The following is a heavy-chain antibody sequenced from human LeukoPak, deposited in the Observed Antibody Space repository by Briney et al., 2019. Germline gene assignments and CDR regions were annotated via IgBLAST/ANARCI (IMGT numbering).Heavy chain of an antibody. CDR2: ISAYNGNT. CDR1: GYTSTSYG. Sequence: ASVKVSCKASGYTSTSYGISWVRQAPGQGLEWMGWISAYNGNTNYAQKLQGRVTMTRDTSTSTVYMEPSSLRSEDTAVHYCARGPYYYDSSGPSHYYYYYMDVWGKGTTVTISS. J-gene: IGHJ6*03. CDR3: ARGPYYYDSSGPSHYYYYYMDV. D-gene: IGHD3-22*01. V-gene: IGHV1-18*01.